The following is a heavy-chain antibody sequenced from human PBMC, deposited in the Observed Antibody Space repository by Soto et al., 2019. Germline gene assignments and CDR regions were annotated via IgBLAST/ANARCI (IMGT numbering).Heavy chain of an antibody. Sequence: QVQLVQSGAEVKKPGSSVKVSCEASGGTFSSYPINWVRQAPGQGLEWRGGIIPFFGTSNYAQKFQGRVTITAEDSTSTDYMELRSLRSEDTAVYYCARVGHITNYGMAVWGQGTTVTVSS. CDR1: GGTFSSYP. D-gene: IGHD1-26*01. J-gene: IGHJ6*02. V-gene: IGHV1-69*01. CDR3: ARVGHITNYGMAV. CDR2: IIPFFGTS.